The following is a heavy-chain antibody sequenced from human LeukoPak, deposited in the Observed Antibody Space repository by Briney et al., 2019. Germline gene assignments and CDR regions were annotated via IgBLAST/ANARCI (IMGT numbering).Heavy chain of an antibody. CDR1: GFGFSYAW. J-gene: IGHJ4*02. CDR3: TTLRPLDY. CDR2: IISKTDGGIT. D-gene: IGHD3-10*01. V-gene: IGHV3-15*01. Sequence: GGSLRLSCAASGFGFSYAWMNWVRQAPGKGLEWVGRIISKTDGGITDYAAPVRGRFTISRDDSKNTLYLEMNNLKPEDTAVYYCTTLRPLDYWGQGTLVTVSS.